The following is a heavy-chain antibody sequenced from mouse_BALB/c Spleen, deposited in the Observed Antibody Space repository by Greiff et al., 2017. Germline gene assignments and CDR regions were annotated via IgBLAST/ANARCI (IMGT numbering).Heavy chain of an antibody. Sequence: ESGPGLVKPSQSLSLTCSVTGYSITSGYYWNWIRQFPGNKLEWMGYISYDGSNNYNPSLKNRISITRDTSKNQFFLKLNSVTTEDTATYYCARDGYFVYYFDYWGQGTTLTVSS. CDR3: ARDGYFVYYFDY. V-gene: IGHV3-6*02. J-gene: IGHJ2*01. D-gene: IGHD2-3*01. CDR2: ISYDGSN. CDR1: GYSITSGYY.